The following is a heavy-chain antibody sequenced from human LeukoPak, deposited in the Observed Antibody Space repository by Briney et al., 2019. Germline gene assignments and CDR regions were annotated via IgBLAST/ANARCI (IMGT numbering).Heavy chain of an antibody. D-gene: IGHD6-19*01. CDR2: IKQDGSEK. J-gene: IGHJ4*02. CDR1: GFTFSSYW. CDR3: AEGAVAGPIDY. V-gene: IGHV3-7*01. Sequence: PGGSLRLSCAASGFTFSSYWMSWVRQAPGKGLEWVANIKQDGSEKYYVDSVKGRFTISRDNAKNSLYLQMNSLRAEDTAVYYCAEGAVAGPIDYWGQGTLVTVSS.